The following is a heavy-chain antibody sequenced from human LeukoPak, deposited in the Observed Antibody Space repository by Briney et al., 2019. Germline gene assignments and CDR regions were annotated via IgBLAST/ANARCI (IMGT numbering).Heavy chain of an antibody. CDR3: ARLARIDAVWYSGSSDAFDI. J-gene: IGHJ3*02. CDR1: GDSITSGSYY. Sequence: SETLSLTCTVSGDSITSGSYYWSWIRQPAGKGLEWIGRIFISGGTNYNPSLRSRVTMSLDTSKNQFSLKLSSVTAADTAVYYCARLARIDAVWYSGSSDAFDIWGQGTMVTVSS. CDR2: IFISGGT. D-gene: IGHD1-26*01. V-gene: IGHV4-61*02.